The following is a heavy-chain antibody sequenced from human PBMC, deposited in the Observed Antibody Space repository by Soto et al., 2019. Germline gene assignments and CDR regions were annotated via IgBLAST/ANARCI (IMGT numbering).Heavy chain of an antibody. Sequence: VGSLRLSCAASGFTFSSYGMHWVRQAPGKGLEWVAVISYGGSNKYYADSVKGRFTISRDNSKNTLYLQMNSLRAEDTAVYYCAKAAYYDTRRYYYYGMDVWGQGTTVTVSS. CDR2: ISYGGSNK. D-gene: IGHD3-9*01. CDR1: GFTFSSYG. J-gene: IGHJ6*02. CDR3: AKAAYYDTRRYYYYGMDV. V-gene: IGHV3-30*18.